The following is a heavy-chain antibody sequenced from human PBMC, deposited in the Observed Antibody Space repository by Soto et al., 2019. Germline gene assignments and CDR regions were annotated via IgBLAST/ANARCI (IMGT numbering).Heavy chain of an antibody. CDR2: IYYSGTT. Sequence: QVQLQGWGPGLVKPSQTLSLTCTVSGDSIRSGDYYWSWIRQPPGKGLQWIGYIYYSGTTYYNPSLKSRVTISADTSKNQFSLKLTSVTAADTAVYYCASDNWAHVGGMDVWGQGTTVTVAS. D-gene: IGHD7-27*01. CDR3: ASDNWAHVGGMDV. J-gene: IGHJ6*02. V-gene: IGHV4-30-4*01. CDR1: GDSIRSGDYY.